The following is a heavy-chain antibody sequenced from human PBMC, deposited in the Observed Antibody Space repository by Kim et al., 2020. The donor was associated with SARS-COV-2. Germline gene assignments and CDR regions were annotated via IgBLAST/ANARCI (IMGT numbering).Heavy chain of an antibody. J-gene: IGHJ3*02. D-gene: IGHD2-15*01. Sequence: SETLSLTCTVSGGSISSSSYYWGWIRQPPGKGLEWIGSIYYSGSTYYNPSLKSRVTISVDTSKNQFSLKLSSVTAADTAVYYCARHKGPPRSPDNAFDIWGQGTMVTVSS. V-gene: IGHV4-39*01. CDR2: IYYSGST. CDR1: GGSISSSSYY. CDR3: ARHKGPPRSPDNAFDI.